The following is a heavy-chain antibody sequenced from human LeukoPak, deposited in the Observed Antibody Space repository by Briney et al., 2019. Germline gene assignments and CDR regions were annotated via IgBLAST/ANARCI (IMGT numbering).Heavy chain of an antibody. CDR1: GFTFSSYW. V-gene: IGHV3-74*01. CDR2: INSNGSST. D-gene: IGHD6-19*01. CDR3: ATETEQWLVLQLDY. Sequence: PGGSLRLSCAASGFTFSSYWMHWVRPAPGKGLVWVSRINSNGSSTSYADSVKGRFTISRDNAKNTLYLQMNSLRAEDTAVYYCATETEQWLVLQLDYWGQGTLVTVSS. J-gene: IGHJ4*02.